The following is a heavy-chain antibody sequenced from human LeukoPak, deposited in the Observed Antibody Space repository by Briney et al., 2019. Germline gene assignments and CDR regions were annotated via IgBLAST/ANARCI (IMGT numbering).Heavy chain of an antibody. Sequence: PGGSLRLSCAASGFTFSSYAMHWVRQAPGKGLEWVAVISYDGSNKYYADSVKGRFTISRDNSKNTLYLQMNSLRAEDTAVYYCARVNGYSAYNNEIDYWGQGTLVTVSS. J-gene: IGHJ4*02. V-gene: IGHV3-30*04. D-gene: IGHD5-18*01. CDR3: ARVNGYSAYNNEIDY. CDR2: ISYDGSNK. CDR1: GFTFSSYA.